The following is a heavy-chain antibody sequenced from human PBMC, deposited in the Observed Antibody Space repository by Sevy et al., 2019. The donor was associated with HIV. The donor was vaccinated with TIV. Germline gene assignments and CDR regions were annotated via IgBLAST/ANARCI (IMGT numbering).Heavy chain of an antibody. Sequence: ASVKVSCKASGYTFTGYYMHCVRQAPGQGLEWMGWINPDSGGPNYAPKFQGRVTLTRDTSISTAYMELSRLKSDDTAVYYCVRDDRDGYFDYWGQRTLVTVSS. J-gene: IGHJ4*02. CDR1: GYTFTGYY. CDR2: INPDSGGP. V-gene: IGHV1-2*02. CDR3: VRDDRDGYFDY.